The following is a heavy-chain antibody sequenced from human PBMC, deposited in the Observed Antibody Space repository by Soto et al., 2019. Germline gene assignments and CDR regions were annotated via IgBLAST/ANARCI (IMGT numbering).Heavy chain of an antibody. CDR3: AREYTAWPLAYGLDV. Sequence: PGGSLRLSCVGSGFTFSTYSINWVRQAPGKGLEWVSSISSRSDIYYADSVKGRFTISRDNAKNSVSLQMNSLRAEDTAVYYCAREYTAWPLAYGLDVWGQGTTVIVSS. V-gene: IGHV3-21*01. J-gene: IGHJ6*02. D-gene: IGHD2-2*02. CDR1: GFTFSTYS. CDR2: ISSRSDI.